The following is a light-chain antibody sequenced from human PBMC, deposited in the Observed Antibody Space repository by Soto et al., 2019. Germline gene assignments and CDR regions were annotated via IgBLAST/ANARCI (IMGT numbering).Light chain of an antibody. CDR1: YNIRNS. Sequence: DIQMTQSPSSLSASVGDRVTITCRANYNIRNSLNWYQQEPREAPKLLIYASSSLESGVPSRFSGSASGTDFALTITSLQAEDFATYYCQQLRLYPSTFGGGTKVDIK. J-gene: IGKJ4*01. CDR3: QQLRLYPST. V-gene: IGKV1-39*01. CDR2: ASS.